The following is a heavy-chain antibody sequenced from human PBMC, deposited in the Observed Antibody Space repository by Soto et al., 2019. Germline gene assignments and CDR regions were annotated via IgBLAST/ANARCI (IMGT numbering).Heavy chain of an antibody. CDR2: ISYDGSNK. CDR1: GFTFSSYG. D-gene: IGHD6-19*01. CDR3: AKDGPYSSGSLDY. Sequence: QVQLVESGGGVVQPGRSLRLSCAASGFTFSSYGMHWVRQAPGKGLEWVVVISYDGSNKYYADSVKGRFTISRDNSKNTLYLQMNSLRAEDTAVYYCAKDGPYSSGSLDYWGQGTLVTVSS. J-gene: IGHJ4*02. V-gene: IGHV3-30*18.